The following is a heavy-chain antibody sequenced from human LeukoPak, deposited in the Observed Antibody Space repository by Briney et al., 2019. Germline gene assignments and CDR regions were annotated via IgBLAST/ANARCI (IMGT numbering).Heavy chain of an antibody. CDR1: GFTFSSYG. J-gene: IGHJ4*02. CDR2: IRYDGSNK. V-gene: IGHV3-30*02. CDR3: AKDGVLRWFGKSHPLHYFDY. Sequence: GGSLRLSCAASGFTFSSYGMHWVRQAPGKGLEWVAFIRYDGSNKYYADSVKGRFTISRDNSKDTLYLQMNSLRAEDTAVYYCAKDGVLRWFGKSHPLHYFDYWGQGTLVAVSS. D-gene: IGHD3-10*01.